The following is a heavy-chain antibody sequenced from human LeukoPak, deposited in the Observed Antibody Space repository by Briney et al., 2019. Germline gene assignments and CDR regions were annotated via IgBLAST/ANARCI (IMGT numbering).Heavy chain of an antibody. CDR1: GFTVSRSY. Sequence: AGGSLRLSCAASGFTVSRSYMIWARQAPGKGLEWVSAIYSGGTTYYADSVKGRFTVSRDNSKNMLYLQMNSLRAEDTAVYYCAYYHVNEEPPTFWGQGTLVTVSS. J-gene: IGHJ4*02. V-gene: IGHV3-53*05. CDR2: IYSGGTT. D-gene: IGHD1-1*01. CDR3: AYYHVNEEPPTF.